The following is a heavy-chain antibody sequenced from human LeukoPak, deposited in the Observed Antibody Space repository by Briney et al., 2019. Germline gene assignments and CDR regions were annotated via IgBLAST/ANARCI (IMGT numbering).Heavy chain of an antibody. J-gene: IGHJ5*02. CDR2: IYYSGST. CDR3: AGKEILYFLFHGWFDP. D-gene: IGHD2-8*01. CDR1: GGSISSSSYY. V-gene: IGHV4-39*01. Sequence: SETLSLTCTVSGGSISSSSYYWGWIRQPPGKGLEWIGSIYYSGSTYYNPSLKSRVTISVDTSKNQFSLKLSSVTAADTAVYYCAGKEILYFLFHGWFDPWGQGTLVTVSS.